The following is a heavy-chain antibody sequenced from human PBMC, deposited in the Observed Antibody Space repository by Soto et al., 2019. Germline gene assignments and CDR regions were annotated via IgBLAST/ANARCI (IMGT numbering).Heavy chain of an antibody. D-gene: IGHD3-16*01. Sequence: QVQLVESGGGVVQPGRSLRLSCAASGFTFSSYAMHWVRQAPGKGLEWVAVISYDGSNKYYADSVKGRFTISRDNSKNTLYLQMNSLRAEDTAVYYCASSVGEGAFDYWGQGTLVTVSP. CDR3: ASSVGEGAFDY. V-gene: IGHV3-30-3*01. CDR1: GFTFSSYA. CDR2: ISYDGSNK. J-gene: IGHJ4*02.